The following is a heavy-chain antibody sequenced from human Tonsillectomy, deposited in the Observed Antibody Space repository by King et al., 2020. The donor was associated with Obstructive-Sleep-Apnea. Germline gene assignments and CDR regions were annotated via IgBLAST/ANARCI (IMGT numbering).Heavy chain of an antibody. CDR3: ARGPAVAGIAKIYS. CDR2: MYNSWRI. CDR1: GDSIDSTSYY. Sequence: QLQESGPGLVKPSETLSLICTVSGDSIDSTSYYWAWIRQPPGKGLQWIGSMYNSWRIHYNPSLKSRVTVSVDTSKNQFSLKLSAVTAADTAVYYCARGPAVAGIAKIYSWGQGTLVTVSS. J-gene: IGHJ4*02. D-gene: IGHD6-19*01. V-gene: IGHV4-39*07.